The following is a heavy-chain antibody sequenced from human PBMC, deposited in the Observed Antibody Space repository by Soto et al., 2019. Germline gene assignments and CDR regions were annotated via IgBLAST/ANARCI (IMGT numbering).Heavy chain of an antibody. CDR2: IRGKAYGGTA. V-gene: IGHV3-49*04. CDR3: TRGAAQWETFPYFFHF. CDR1: GFTFGGYA. D-gene: IGHD1-26*01. Sequence: GGSLRLSCTASGFTFGGYAMTWVRQAPGKGLERVGFIRGKAYGGTAEYAASVNGRFTISRDDSKNIAYLQMNSLKTEDTAVYYCTRGAAQWETFPYFFHFWGQGTLVTVSS. J-gene: IGHJ4*02.